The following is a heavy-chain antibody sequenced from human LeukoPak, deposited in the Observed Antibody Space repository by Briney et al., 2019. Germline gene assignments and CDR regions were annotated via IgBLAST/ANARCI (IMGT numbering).Heavy chain of an antibody. V-gene: IGHV4-4*07. J-gene: IGHJ4*02. CDR1: SGSINSYF. CDR3: GRQGYTASHYFLDF. Sequence: PSETLSLTCTVSSGSINSYFWGWVRQPPGKGLEWIGRIYTTGTTHCNPSLKSRVTVSVDTSTNQFSLNLRSMTAADTAVYYCGRQGYTASHYFLDFWSQGTLVAVS. CDR2: IYTTGTT. D-gene: IGHD1-26*01.